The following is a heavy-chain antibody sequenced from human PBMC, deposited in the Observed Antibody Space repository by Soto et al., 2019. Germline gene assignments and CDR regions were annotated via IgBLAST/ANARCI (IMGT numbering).Heavy chain of an antibody. Sequence: PGGSLRLSCAASGFTFSSYGMHWVRQAPGKGLEWVAVISYDGSNKYYADSVKGRFTISRDNSKNTLYLQMNSLRAEDTAVYYCAKGFFFAAGTPFDYWGQGTLVTVSS. CDR2: ISYDGSNK. V-gene: IGHV3-30*18. CDR3: AKGFFFAAGTPFDY. D-gene: IGHD6-13*01. CDR1: GFTFSSYG. J-gene: IGHJ4*02.